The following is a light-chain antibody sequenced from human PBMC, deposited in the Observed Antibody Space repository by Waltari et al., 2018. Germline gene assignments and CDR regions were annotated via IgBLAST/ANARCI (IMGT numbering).Light chain of an antibody. CDR3: SSYAGSNNLV. CDR2: EVT. Sequence: QSALTQPPSASGSPGQSVTISCTGTSSDVGDYVSWYQQHPGKAPKLMISEVTKRPSGVPDRCSGSKSGNTASLTVSWLQAEDEADYYCSSYAGSNNLVFGGGTKLTVL. J-gene: IGLJ2*01. CDR1: SSDVGDY. V-gene: IGLV2-8*01.